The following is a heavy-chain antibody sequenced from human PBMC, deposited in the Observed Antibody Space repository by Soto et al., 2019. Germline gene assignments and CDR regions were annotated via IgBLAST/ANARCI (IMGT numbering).Heavy chain of an antibody. J-gene: IGHJ4*02. CDR2: ISYDGSNK. D-gene: IGHD3-22*01. Sequence: QVQLVESGGGVVQPGRSLRLSCAASGFTFSSYAMHWVRQAPGKGLEWVAVISYDGSNKYYADSVKGRFTISRDNSKNTLYLQMNSMRAEDTAVYYCARDLSSGDYSESSGYYYAPDYWGQGTLVTVSS. V-gene: IGHV3-30-3*01. CDR1: GFTFSSYA. CDR3: ARDLSSGDYSESSGYYYAPDY.